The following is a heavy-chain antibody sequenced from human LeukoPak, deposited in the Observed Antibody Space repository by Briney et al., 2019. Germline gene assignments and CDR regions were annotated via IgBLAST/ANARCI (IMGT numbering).Heavy chain of an antibody. CDR1: GFTFSSYS. Sequence: GGSLRLSCAASGFTFSSYSMNWVRQAPGKGLEWVSSISSSSSYIYYAGSVKGRFTISRDNAKNSLYLQMNSLRAEDTAVYYCARDLGTYYDILTGYHWSFDYWGQGTLVTVSS. V-gene: IGHV3-21*01. J-gene: IGHJ4*02. CDR2: ISSSSSYI. D-gene: IGHD3-9*01. CDR3: ARDLGTYYDILTGYHWSFDY.